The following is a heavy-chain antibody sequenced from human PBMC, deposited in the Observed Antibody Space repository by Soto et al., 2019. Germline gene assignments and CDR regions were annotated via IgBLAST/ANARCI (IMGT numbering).Heavy chain of an antibody. CDR3: ARSPFMITFGGVIVVSKGGYYYGMDV. J-gene: IGHJ6*02. D-gene: IGHD3-16*02. Sequence: SETLSRTCAVYGGSFSGYYWSWIRQPPGKGLEGIGEINHSGSTNYNPSLKSRVTRSVDTSKNEFSLKLSSVNAADTAVYYCARSPFMITFGGVIVVSKGGYYYGMDVLGEGTTVTVS. CDR1: GGSFSGYY. V-gene: IGHV4-34*01. CDR2: INHSGST.